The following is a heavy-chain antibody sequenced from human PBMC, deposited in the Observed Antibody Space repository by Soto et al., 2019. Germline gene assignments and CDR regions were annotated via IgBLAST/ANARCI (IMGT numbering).Heavy chain of an antibody. CDR2: ISGSGGTT. Sequence: EVQLLESGGGLVQSGGPLRLSCAASGFTFSSYAMNWVRQAPGKGLEWVSAISGSGGTTYYADSVKGRFTISRDNSKNTLYLQINSLSAEATAVYYCAKLWRNDPVVRPYNWFDPWGQGTLVTVSS. CDR1: GFTFSSYA. CDR3: AKLWRNDPVVRPYNWFDP. V-gene: IGHV3-23*01. J-gene: IGHJ5*02. D-gene: IGHD2-15*01.